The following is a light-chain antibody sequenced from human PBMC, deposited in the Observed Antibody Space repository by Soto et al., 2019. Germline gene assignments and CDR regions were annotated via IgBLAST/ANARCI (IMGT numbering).Light chain of an antibody. CDR1: SSDVGGYNY. V-gene: IGLV2-14*01. CDR2: DVS. Sequence: QSVLTQPASVSGSPGQSITISCTGTSSDVGGYNYVSWYQQHPGKAPKLMISDVSNRPSGVSNRFSGSKSGNTASLTISGLQTEDEADYYCGTWDSSLSAGNYVFGTGTKVTVL. CDR3: GTWDSSLSAGNYV. J-gene: IGLJ1*01.